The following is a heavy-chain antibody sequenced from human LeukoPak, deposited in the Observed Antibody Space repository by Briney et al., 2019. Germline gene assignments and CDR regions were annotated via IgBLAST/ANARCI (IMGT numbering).Heavy chain of an antibody. V-gene: IGHV3-48*04. J-gene: IGHJ4*02. CDR2: ISSSGSTI. D-gene: IGHD1-26*01. Sequence: GGSLRLSCAASGFTFSSYSMNWVRQAPGKGLEWVSYISSSGSTIYYADSVKGRFTISRDNAKNSLYLQMNSLRAEDTAVYYCARDIVGATSDYFDYWGQGTLVTVSS. CDR1: GFTFSSYS. CDR3: ARDIVGATSDYFDY.